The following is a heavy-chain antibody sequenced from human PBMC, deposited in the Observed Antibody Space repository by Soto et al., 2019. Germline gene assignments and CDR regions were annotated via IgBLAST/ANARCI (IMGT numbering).Heavy chain of an antibody. CDR1: GGSFSGYY. D-gene: IGHD3-10*01. Sequence: SETLSLTCAVYGGSFSGYYWSWIRQPPGKGLEWIGEINHSGSTNYNPSLKSRVTISVDTSKNQFSLKLSSVTAADTAVYYCTRVGSKRSDYQSPYYYYMDVWGKGTTVSVSS. CDR3: TRVGSKRSDYQSPYYYYMDV. J-gene: IGHJ6*03. CDR2: INHSGST. V-gene: IGHV4-34*01.